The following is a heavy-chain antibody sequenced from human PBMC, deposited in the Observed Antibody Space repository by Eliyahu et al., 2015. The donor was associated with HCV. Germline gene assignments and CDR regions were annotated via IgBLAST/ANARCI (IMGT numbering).Heavy chain of an antibody. CDR2: IYWDDDK. D-gene: IGHD3/OR15-3a*01. CDR1: GFSLSTSGVG. CDR3: AHSKGMGLGGPFDEFGY. V-gene: IGHV2-5*02. Sequence: QITLKESGPTLVKPTQTLTLTCTFSGFSLSTSGVGVGWIRQPPGKALEWLAVIYWDDDKRYSPSLKSKLTINKDTSKNQVVLTMTNMDPVDTATYYCAHSKGMGLGGPFDEFGYWGQGTPVTVSS. J-gene: IGHJ4*02.